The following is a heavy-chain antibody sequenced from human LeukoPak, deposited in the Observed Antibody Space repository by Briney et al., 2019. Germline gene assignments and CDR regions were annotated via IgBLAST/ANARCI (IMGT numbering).Heavy chain of an antibody. J-gene: IGHJ3*02. V-gene: IGHV3-7*03. Sequence: GGSLRLSCTASGFTFSNFWMGWVRQAPGKGLEWVANIKQDETEKFYLGSVKGRFTISRDNAKNTLFLQMNSLRADDTAVYHCAKDPNGGYVGAFDMWGQGTMVTVSS. CDR1: GFTFSNFW. CDR3: AKDPNGGYVGAFDM. CDR2: IKQDETEK. D-gene: IGHD5-12*01.